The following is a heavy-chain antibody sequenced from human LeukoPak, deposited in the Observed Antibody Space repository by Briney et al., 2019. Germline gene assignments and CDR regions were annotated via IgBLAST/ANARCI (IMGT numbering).Heavy chain of an antibody. CDR3: ARDSGTYDILTGYRMSAFDI. CDR2: IYYSGST. CDR1: GGSISSYY. V-gene: IGHV4-59*12. D-gene: IGHD3-9*01. J-gene: IGHJ3*02. Sequence: SETLSLTCTVSGGSISSYYWSWIRQPPGKGLEWIGYIYYSGSTNYNPSLKSRVTISVDTSKNQFSLKLSSVTAADTAVYYCARDSGTYDILTGYRMSAFDIWGQGTMVTVSS.